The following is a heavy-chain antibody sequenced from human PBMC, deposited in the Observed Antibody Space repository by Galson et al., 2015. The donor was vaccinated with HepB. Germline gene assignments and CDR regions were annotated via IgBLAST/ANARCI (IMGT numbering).Heavy chain of an antibody. V-gene: IGHV1-69*02. CDR1: GGTFSSYT. J-gene: IGHJ4*02. CDR3: ALGGKLDY. CDR2: IIPLLGIA. Sequence: SVKVSCKASGGTFSSYTISWVRQAPGQGLEWMGRIIPLLGIANYAQKFQGRVTITADKSTSTAYMELSSLRSEDTVVYYCALGGKLDYWGQGTLVTVSS. D-gene: IGHD1-26*01.